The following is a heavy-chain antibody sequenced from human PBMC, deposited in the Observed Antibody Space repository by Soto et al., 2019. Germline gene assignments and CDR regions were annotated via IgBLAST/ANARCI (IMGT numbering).Heavy chain of an antibody. CDR1: GFTFTSSA. D-gene: IGHD5-12*01. Sequence: ASVKVSCKASGFTFTSSAMQWVRQARGQRLEWIGWIVVGSGNTNYAQKFQERVTITRDMSTSTAYMELSSLRSEDTAVYYCAADYTEEQRGYSGYPWYFDYWGQGTLVTVSS. CDR2: IVVGSGNT. V-gene: IGHV1-58*02. CDR3: AADYTEEQRGYSGYPWYFDY. J-gene: IGHJ4*02.